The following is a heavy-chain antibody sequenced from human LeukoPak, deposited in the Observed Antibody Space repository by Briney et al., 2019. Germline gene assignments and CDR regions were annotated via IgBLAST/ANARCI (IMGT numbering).Heavy chain of an antibody. Sequence: PSETLSLTCTVSGGSISSHYWSWIRQPPGKGLEWIGYIYYSGSTNYNPSLKSRVTISVDTSKNQFSLKLSSVTAADTAVYYCARGRSCYDFWGGYSCIDYNWFDPWGQGTLVTVSS. V-gene: IGHV4-59*11. J-gene: IGHJ5*02. CDR2: IYYSGST. CDR1: GGSISSHY. CDR3: ARGRSCYDFWGGYSCIDYNWFDP. D-gene: IGHD3-3*01.